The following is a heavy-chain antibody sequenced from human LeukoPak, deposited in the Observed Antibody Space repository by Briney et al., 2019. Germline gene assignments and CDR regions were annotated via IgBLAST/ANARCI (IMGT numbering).Heavy chain of an antibody. CDR1: GFTFSSYS. J-gene: IGHJ4*02. CDR2: ISSSSSYI. D-gene: IGHD2-21*02. V-gene: IGHV3-21*01. Sequence: GGSLRLSCAASGFTFSSYSMNWVRQAPGKGLEWVSSISSSSSYIYYADSVKGRFTISRDNAKNSLYLQMNSLRAEDTAVYYCAKDWALYCGGDCYFNYWGQGTLVTVSS. CDR3: AKDWALYCGGDCYFNY.